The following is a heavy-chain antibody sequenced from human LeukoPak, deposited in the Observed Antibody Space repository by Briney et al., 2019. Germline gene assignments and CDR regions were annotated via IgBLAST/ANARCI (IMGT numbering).Heavy chain of an antibody. J-gene: IGHJ4*02. V-gene: IGHV3-21*01. CDR2: ISSSSSYI. CDR3: ARDRVGALNGDFDY. Sequence: GGSLRLSCAASGFTFSSYSMNWVRQAPGKGLEWVSYISSSSSYIYYADSVKGRFTISRDNAKNSLYLQMNSLRAEDTAVYYCARDRVGALNGDFDYWGQGTLVTVSS. D-gene: IGHD1-26*01. CDR1: GFTFSSYS.